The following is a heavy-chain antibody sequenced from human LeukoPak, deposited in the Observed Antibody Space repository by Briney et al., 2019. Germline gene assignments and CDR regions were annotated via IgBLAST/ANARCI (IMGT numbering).Heavy chain of an antibody. Sequence: GGSLRLSCAASGFTFSSYAMSWVRQAPGKGLEWVSAISGSGGSTYYADSVKGRFTISRDNSKNTLYLQMNSLRAEDTAVYYCARGWDYDSSGYSAFYFDYWGQGTLVTVSS. D-gene: IGHD3-22*01. CDR2: ISGSGGST. CDR3: ARGWDYDSSGYSAFYFDY. CDR1: GFTFSSYA. J-gene: IGHJ4*02. V-gene: IGHV3-23*01.